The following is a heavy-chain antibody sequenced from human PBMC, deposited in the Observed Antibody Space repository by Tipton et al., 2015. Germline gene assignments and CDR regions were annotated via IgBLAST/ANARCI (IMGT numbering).Heavy chain of an antibody. Sequence: AVKGRFTISRDNSKNTLYLQMNSLRAEDTAVYYCASAPDYDISIHYYYDNGMDVWGQGTTVTVSS. CDR3: ASAPDYDISIHYYYDNGMDV. V-gene: IGHV3-23*01. D-gene: IGHD3-9*01. J-gene: IGHJ6*02.